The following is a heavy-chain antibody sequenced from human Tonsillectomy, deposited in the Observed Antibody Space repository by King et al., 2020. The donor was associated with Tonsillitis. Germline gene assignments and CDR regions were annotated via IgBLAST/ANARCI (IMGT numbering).Heavy chain of an antibody. CDR2: VNPKSGGT. CDR3: ARVDMRGFAFDI. Sequence: EQLVQSGPEVKKPGASVKVSCKSSGYTFSEYYIHWLRQAPGQVLKWWGWVNPKSGGTSYAQKIKVRFTITRDTSINTAYMEVSRLKSDDTAMYYCARVDMRGFAFDIWGQGTTVAVSS. CDR1: GYTFSEYY. V-gene: IGHV1-2*02. J-gene: IGHJ3*02. D-gene: IGHD2-2*03.